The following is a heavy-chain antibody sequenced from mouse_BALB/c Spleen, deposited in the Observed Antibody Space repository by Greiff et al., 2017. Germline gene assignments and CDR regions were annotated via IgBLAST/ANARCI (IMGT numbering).Heavy chain of an antibody. CDR1: GFSLTSYG. CDR3: ARGDSSGGAY. V-gene: IGHV2-9*02. Sequence: VQLKESGPGLVAPSQSLSITCTVSGFSLTSYGVHWVRQPPGKGLEWLGVIWAGGSTNYNSALMSRLSISKANSKSQVFLKMNSLQTDDTAMYYCARGDSSGGAYWGQGTLVTVSA. D-gene: IGHD3-2*01. J-gene: IGHJ3*01. CDR2: IWAGGST.